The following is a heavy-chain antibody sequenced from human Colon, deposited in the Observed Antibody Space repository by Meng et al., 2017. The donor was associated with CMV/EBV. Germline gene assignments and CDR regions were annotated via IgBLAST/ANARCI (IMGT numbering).Heavy chain of an antibody. J-gene: IGHJ4*02. Sequence: EGQLVESGGGGVQPGGSLTLSCEVSGFIFSNYWMHWVRQAPGKGLVWISRIKNDGSTTGYADSVKGRFTISRDNAKNTLYLQMNSLRAEDTAMYYCARDIFWGQSDYWGQGTLVTVSS. CDR2: IKNDGSTT. V-gene: IGHV3-74*01. CDR3: ARDIFWGQSDY. D-gene: IGHD3-9*01. CDR1: GFIFSNYW.